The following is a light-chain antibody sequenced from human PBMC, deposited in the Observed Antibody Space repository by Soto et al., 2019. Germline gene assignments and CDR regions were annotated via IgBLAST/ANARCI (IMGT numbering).Light chain of an antibody. Sequence: EIVMTQSPATLSLSPGERGTLSCRASQSVSSYLAWYQQKPGQAPSLLIYDASNRATGIPARFSGSGSGTDFTLTISSLEPEDFAVYYCQQRSNWITFGQGTRLEI. CDR3: QQRSNWIT. CDR2: DAS. V-gene: IGKV3-11*01. J-gene: IGKJ5*01. CDR1: QSVSSY.